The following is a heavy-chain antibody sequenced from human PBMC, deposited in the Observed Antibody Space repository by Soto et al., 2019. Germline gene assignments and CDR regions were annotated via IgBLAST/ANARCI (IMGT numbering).Heavy chain of an antibody. V-gene: IGHV1-46*01. Sequence: GASVKVSCKASGYTFTSYYMHWVRQAPGQGLEWMGIINPSGGSTSYAQKFQGRVTMTRDTSTSTVYMELSSLRSEDTAVYYCARDGSRDGYKLLPKYYFDYWGQGTLVTVSS. CDR1: GYTFTSYY. CDR2: INPSGGST. CDR3: ARDGSRDGYKLLPKYYFDY. J-gene: IGHJ4*02. D-gene: IGHD2-2*01.